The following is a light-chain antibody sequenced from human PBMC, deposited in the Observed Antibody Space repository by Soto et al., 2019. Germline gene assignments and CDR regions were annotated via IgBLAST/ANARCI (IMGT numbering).Light chain of an antibody. CDR2: ADS. J-gene: IGLJ3*02. CDR1: IIGSKS. Sequence: SYELTQPPSVAVAPGQAATITCGGYIIGSKSVHWYQQKPGQAPLLVIYADSDRGSGIPERFSGSNSGNTATLAINTVEAGDEAVYYCQVCDFVTEFGGGTQLTVL. CDR3: QVCDFVTE. V-gene: IGLV3-21*02.